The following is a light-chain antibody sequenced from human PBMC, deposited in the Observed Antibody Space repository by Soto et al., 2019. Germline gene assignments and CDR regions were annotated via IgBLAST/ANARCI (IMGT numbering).Light chain of an antibody. V-gene: IGKV3-20*01. CDR2: GAS. CDR3: HQYGTLYT. J-gene: IGKJ2*01. Sequence: EIVLTQSPGTLSLSPGERATLSCRASQSVSSSYLAWYQQKPGQAPRLLIYGASSRATGIPDRFCGSGSGTDFTLTISRLEPEDFAVYYCHQYGTLYTFGQGTKLEIK. CDR1: QSVSSSY.